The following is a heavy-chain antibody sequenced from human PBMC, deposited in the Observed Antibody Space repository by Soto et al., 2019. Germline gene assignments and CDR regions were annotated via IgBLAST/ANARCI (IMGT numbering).Heavy chain of an antibody. CDR3: ARDPRRGMTTSPEKSFDP. CDR1: GINLSSYR. J-gene: IGHJ5*02. Sequence: GSLRLPCAGSGINLSSYRMNWVRQAPGKGLEWVSTISSSSSYIYYEDSVKGRFTISRDNAKNSLYLQMNSLRAEDTAVYYCARDPRRGMTTSPEKSFDPRGQGTLVTVSS. V-gene: IGHV3-21*01. CDR2: ISSSSSYI. D-gene: IGHD4-4*01.